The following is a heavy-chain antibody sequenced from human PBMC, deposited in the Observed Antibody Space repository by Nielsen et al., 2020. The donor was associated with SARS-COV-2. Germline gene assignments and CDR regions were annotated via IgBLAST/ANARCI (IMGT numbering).Heavy chain of an antibody. CDR3: AKVGGYVPMVDY. CDR2: ISWNSGSI. D-gene: IGHD5-12*01. V-gene: IGHV3-9*01. J-gene: IGHJ4*02. CDR1: GFTFDDYA. Sequence: GGSLRLSCAASGFTFDDYAMHWVRQAPGKGLEWVSGISWNSGSIGYADSVKGRFTISRDNAKNSLYLQMNSLRAEDTALYYCAKVGGYVPMVDYWGQGTLVTVSS.